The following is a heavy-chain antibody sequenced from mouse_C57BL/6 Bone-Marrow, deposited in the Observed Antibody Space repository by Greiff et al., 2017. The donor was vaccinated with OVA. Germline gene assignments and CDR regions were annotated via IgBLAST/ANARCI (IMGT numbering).Heavy chain of an antibody. J-gene: IGHJ3*01. V-gene: IGHV1-42*01. Sequence: EVQLQQSGPELVKPGASLKISCKASGYSFTGYYMNWVKQSPEKSLEWIGEINPSTGGTTDNQKFKAKATLTVDKSSSTAYMQLKSLTSEDSAVYYCARGGTSPFAYWGQGTLVTVSA. CDR2: INPSTGGT. CDR3: ARGGTSPFAY. CDR1: GYSFTGYY. D-gene: IGHD4-1*01.